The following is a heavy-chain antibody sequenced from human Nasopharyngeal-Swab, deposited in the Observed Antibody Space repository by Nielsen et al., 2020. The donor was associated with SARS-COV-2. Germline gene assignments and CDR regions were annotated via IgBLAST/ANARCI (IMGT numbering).Heavy chain of an antibody. V-gene: IGHV3-73*01. J-gene: IGHJ4*02. Sequence: RSLKISCAASGFTLSDSAILCVRQASAEGLEWVARIRSKGNNYATAYSASVKGRFIIFRDDPTNTAYLQMNSLKTEDTAMYYCTRCGGGCYSGRDYWGQGTLVTVSS. D-gene: IGHD2-15*01. CDR3: TRCGGGCYSGRDY. CDR2: IRSKGNNYAT. CDR1: GFTLSDSA.